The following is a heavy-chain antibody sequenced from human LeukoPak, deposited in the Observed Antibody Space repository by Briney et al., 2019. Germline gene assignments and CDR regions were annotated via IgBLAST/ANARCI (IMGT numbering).Heavy chain of an antibody. D-gene: IGHD2-2*01. V-gene: IGHV3-23*01. CDR1: GFTFSSYA. CDR3: AKKRVLVVPAADFDY. J-gene: IGHJ4*02. CDR2: ISGSGGST. Sequence: GGSLRLSCAASGFTFSSYAMSWVRQAPGKGLEWVSAISGSGGSTYYADSVKGRFTISRDNSKNTLYLQVNGLRAEDTAIYYCAKKRVLVVPAADFDYWGQGTLVTVSS.